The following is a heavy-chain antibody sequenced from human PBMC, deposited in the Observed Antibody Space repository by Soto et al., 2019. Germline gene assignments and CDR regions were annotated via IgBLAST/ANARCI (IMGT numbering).Heavy chain of an antibody. CDR3: AKGIAAAGAYYGMDV. CDR1: GFTFSNAW. Sequence: PGGSLRLSCAASGFTFSNAWMGWVRQAPGKGLEWVSAISGSGGSTYYADSVKGRFTISRDNSKNTLYLQMNSLRAEDTAVYYCAKGIAAAGAYYGMDVWGQGTTVTVSS. D-gene: IGHD6-13*01. V-gene: IGHV3-23*01. CDR2: ISGSGGST. J-gene: IGHJ6*02.